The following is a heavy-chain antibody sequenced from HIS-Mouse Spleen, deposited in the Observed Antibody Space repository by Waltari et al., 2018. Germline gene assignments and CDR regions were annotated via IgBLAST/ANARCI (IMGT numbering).Heavy chain of an antibody. CDR3: ASRSYCSGWYNAFDI. CDR2: HYYSGST. D-gene: IGHD6-19*01. Sequence: QVQLQESGPGLVKPSETLSLTCTVSGGSVSSGGYYWSWIRQPPGKGLEGIGDHYYSGSTNYDPSLKSRVTISVDTTKSPFSLELSSVTASDTDVYYCASRSYCSGWYNAFDIWGQGTMVTVSS. J-gene: IGHJ3*02. V-gene: IGHV4-61*08. CDR1: GGSVSSGGYY.